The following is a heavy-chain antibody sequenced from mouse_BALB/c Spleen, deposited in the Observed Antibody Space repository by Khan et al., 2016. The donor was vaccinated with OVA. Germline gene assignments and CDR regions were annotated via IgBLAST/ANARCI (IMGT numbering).Heavy chain of an antibody. CDR2: INYSGST. V-gene: IGHV3-2*02. J-gene: IGHJ4*01. D-gene: IGHD2-3*01. Sequence: QLEESGPGLVNPSQSLSLTCTVTGYSITSDYAWNWIRQFPGNKLEWMGYINYSGSTNYNPALKSRISITRDTSKNQFFLQLNSVTTEDTATYYGARDGSRNNYAMDYWGQGTSVTVSS. CDR1: GYSITSDYA. CDR3: ARDGSRNNYAMDY.